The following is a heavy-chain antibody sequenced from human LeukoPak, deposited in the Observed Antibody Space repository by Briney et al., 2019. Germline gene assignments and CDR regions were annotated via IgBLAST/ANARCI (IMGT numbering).Heavy chain of an antibody. CDR1: GFTFSSYG. D-gene: IGHD3-3*01. CDR2: ISYDGSNK. CDR3: AKGNYDFWSGYPGLSYFDY. V-gene: IGHV3-30*18. J-gene: IGHJ4*02. Sequence: QPGRSLRLSCAASGFTFSSYGMHWVRQAPGKGLEWVAVISYDGSNKYYADSVKGRFTISRDNSKNTLYLQMNSLRAEDTAVYYCAKGNYDFWSGYPGLSYFDYWGQGTLVTVSS.